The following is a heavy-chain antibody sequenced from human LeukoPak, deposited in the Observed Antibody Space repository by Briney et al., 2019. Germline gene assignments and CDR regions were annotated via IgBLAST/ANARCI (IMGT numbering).Heavy chain of an antibody. CDR1: GAYVTSYS. J-gene: IGHJ4*02. D-gene: IGHD2-21*01. CDR2: FALSGTT. V-gene: IGHV4-59*08. CDR3: ARWGESEWAFAS. Sequence: SETLSLTCVVSGAYVTSYSWNWIRQSPGKGLEWIGYFALSGTTSYSSSLRSRVTISRDTSKNQLSLKLTSVTAADTAVYYCARWGESEWAFASWGPGTLVTVSS.